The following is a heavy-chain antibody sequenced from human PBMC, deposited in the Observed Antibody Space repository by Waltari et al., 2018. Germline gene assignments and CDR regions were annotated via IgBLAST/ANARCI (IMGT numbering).Heavy chain of an antibody. J-gene: IGHJ4*02. V-gene: IGHV1-69*12. CDR2: IIPLCGTA. Sequence: QVQLVQSGAEVKKPGSSVKVSCKASGGTFSSYAISWVRQAPGQGLEWMGGIIPLCGTANYAQKFQGRVKITADESKSTAYMELSSLRSEDTAVYYCARAGDQVVGATKISPDFDYWGQGTLVTVSS. CDR3: ARAGDQVVGATKISPDFDY. CDR1: GGTFSSYA. D-gene: IGHD1-26*01.